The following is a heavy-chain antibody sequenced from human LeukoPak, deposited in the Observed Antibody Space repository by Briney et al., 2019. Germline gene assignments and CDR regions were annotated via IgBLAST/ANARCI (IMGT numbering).Heavy chain of an antibody. Sequence: ASVTVSFKPSGYTFTGYYIQWVRQAPGQGLEWMGWINPQSGGTNYAQKFQGRVTMTRDTSISTAYMDLSRLRSDDTAVYYCARGVVAATFYYYMDVWGKGTTVTVSS. V-gene: IGHV1-2*02. CDR3: ARGVVAATFYYYMDV. J-gene: IGHJ6*03. CDR1: GYTFTGYY. D-gene: IGHD2-15*01. CDR2: INPQSGGT.